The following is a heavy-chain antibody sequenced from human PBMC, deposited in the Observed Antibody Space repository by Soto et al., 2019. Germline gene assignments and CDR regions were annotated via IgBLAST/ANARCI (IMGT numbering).Heavy chain of an antibody. CDR3: SRGSTYYGFLT. CDR2: IYYIGTT. D-gene: IGHD3-10*01. CDR1: GDSMGSVDYY. Sequence: QVQLQESGPGLVKPSQTLSLTCTVSGDSMGSVDYYWTWIRQPPGKGLEWIGYIYYIGTTFYNPSLESRVNISIDTSKYHFSLRLTSVTAADTAVYYCSRGSTYYGFLTWGQGTLVTVSS. V-gene: IGHV4-30-4*01. J-gene: IGHJ5*02.